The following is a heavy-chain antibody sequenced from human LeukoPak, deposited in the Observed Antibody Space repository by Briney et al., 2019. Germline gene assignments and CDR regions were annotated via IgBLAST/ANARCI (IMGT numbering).Heavy chain of an antibody. Sequence: SQTLSLTCAISGDSVSSNSAAWNWIRQSPSRGLEWLGRTYYRSKWYNDYAVSVKSRITINPDTSKNQFSLQLNSVTAADTAVYYCAREEASSGWYFHAPTGLNYYYMDVWGKGTTVTVSS. D-gene: IGHD6-19*01. CDR1: GDSVSSNSAA. CDR2: TYYRSKWYN. J-gene: IGHJ6*03. V-gene: IGHV6-1*01. CDR3: AREEASSGWYFHAPTGLNYYYMDV.